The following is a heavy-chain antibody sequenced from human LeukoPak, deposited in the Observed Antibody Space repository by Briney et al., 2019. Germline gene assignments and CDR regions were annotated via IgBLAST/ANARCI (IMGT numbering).Heavy chain of an antibody. CDR3: AKERLLNCRGDCYIFDY. CDR2: ISGSGGST. Sequence: VGSLRLSCAASGFTFSSYGMSWVGQAAGKGLEGVSTISGSGGSTFYADSVKGRFSISRDNSKNTLYLQVNGLRTEDTAVYYCAKERLLNCRGDCYIFDYWGQGTVVTVS. V-gene: IGHV3-23*01. J-gene: IGHJ4*02. CDR1: GFTFSSYG. D-gene: IGHD2-21*02.